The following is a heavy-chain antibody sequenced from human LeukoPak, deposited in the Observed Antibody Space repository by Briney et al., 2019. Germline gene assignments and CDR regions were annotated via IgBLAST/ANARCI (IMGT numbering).Heavy chain of an antibody. Sequence: PGGSLRLSCAASGFTFSSYAMGWVRQAPGKGLEWVSAISGSGGSTYYADSVKVRFTISRDNSKNTLYLQMNSLGAEDTAVYYCAKVKAYCGGDCQYYFDYWGQGTLVTVSS. V-gene: IGHV3-23*01. CDR2: ISGSGGST. J-gene: IGHJ4*02. D-gene: IGHD2-21*02. CDR3: AKVKAYCGGDCQYYFDY. CDR1: GFTFSSYA.